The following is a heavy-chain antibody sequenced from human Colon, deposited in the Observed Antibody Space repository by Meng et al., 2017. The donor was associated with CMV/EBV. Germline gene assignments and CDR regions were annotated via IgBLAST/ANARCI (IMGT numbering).Heavy chain of an antibody. CDR2: INHSGST. V-gene: IGHV4-34*01. J-gene: IGHJ6*02. Sequence: SETLSLTCAVYGGSFSGYYWSWIRQPPGKGLEWIGEINHSGSTNYNPSLKSRVTISVDTSKNQFSLKLSSVTAADTAVYYCASSIAKYYYGMDVWGQGTTVTVSS. CDR3: ASSIAKYYYGMDV. CDR1: GGSFSGYY. D-gene: IGHD6-13*01.